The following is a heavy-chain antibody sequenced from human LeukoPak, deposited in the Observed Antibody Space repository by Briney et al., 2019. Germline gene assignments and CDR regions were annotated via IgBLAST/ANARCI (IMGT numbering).Heavy chain of an antibody. Sequence: SETLSLTCTVSGGSISSSSYYWGWIRQPPGKGLEWIGSIHYSGSTYYNPSLKSRVTISVDTSKNQFSLRLSSVTAADTAVYYCARLNSGAPYYYYMDAWGKGTTVTISS. V-gene: IGHV4-39*07. CDR1: GGSISSSSYY. CDR2: IHYSGST. D-gene: IGHD2-21*01. CDR3: ARLNSGAPYYYYMDA. J-gene: IGHJ6*03.